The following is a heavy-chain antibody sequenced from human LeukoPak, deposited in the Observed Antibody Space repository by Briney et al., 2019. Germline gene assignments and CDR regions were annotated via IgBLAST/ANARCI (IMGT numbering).Heavy chain of an antibody. V-gene: IGHV4-39*07. CDR1: GGSISSSSYY. J-gene: IGHJ5*02. CDR3: ARDLTGTTHWFDP. D-gene: IGHD1-7*01. CDR2: IYYSGST. Sequence: SETLSLTCTVSGGSISSSSYYWGWVRQPPGNGLEWIGSIYYSGSTYYNPSLKSRVTISVDTSKNQFSLKLSSVTAADTAVYYCARDLTGTTHWFDPWGQGTLVTVSS.